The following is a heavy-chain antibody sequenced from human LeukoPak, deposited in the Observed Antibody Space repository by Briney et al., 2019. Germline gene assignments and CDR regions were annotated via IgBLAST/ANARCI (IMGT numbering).Heavy chain of an antibody. J-gene: IGHJ6*03. CDR1: GGSINSHY. D-gene: IGHD3-22*01. Sequence: SETLSLTCTVSGGSINSHYWTWIRQPPGKGREWIVYIYYTGSTNYNPSLKSRVSISVDTSKNQFSLKLSSVTAADTAVYYCARGATYYYDSSTYPVYYMDVWGKGTTVTVSS. CDR2: IYYTGST. V-gene: IGHV4-59*11. CDR3: ARGATYYYDSSTYPVYYMDV.